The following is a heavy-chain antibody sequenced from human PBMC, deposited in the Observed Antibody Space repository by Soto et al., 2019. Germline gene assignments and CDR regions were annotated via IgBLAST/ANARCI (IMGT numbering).Heavy chain of an antibody. V-gene: IGHV1-69*13. CDR2: IIPIFGTA. CDR1: GGTFSSYA. J-gene: IGHJ6*02. CDR3: ARDPPGDYGPDYYGMDV. D-gene: IGHD4-17*01. Sequence: GASVKVSCKASGGTFSSYAISWVRQAPGQGLEWMGGIIPIFGTANYAQKFQGRVTITADESTSTAYMELSSLRSEDTAVYYCARDPPGDYGPDYYGMDVWGQGTTVTVSS.